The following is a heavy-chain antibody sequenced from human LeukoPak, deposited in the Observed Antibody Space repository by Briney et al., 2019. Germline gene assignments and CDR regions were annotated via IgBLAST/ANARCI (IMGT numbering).Heavy chain of an antibody. CDR1: GYTFTSYD. CDR3: ARVSGIAAAGPFDY. CDR2: INPNSGGT. J-gene: IGHJ4*02. D-gene: IGHD6-13*01. Sequence: ASVKVSCKASGYTFTSYDINWVRQAPGQGLEWMGWINPNSGGTNYAQKFQGRVTMTRDTSISTAYMELSRLRSDDTAVYYCARVSGIAAAGPFDYWGQGTLVTVSS. V-gene: IGHV1-2*02.